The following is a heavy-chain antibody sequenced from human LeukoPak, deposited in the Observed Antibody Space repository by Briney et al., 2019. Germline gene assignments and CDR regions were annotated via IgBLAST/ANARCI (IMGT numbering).Heavy chain of an antibody. CDR1: GFTFSSYS. V-gene: IGHV3-48*01. Sequence: GSLRLSCAASGFTFSSYSMNWVRQAPGKGLEWVSYISSSSSTIYYADSVKGRFTISRDNAKNSLYLQMNSLRAEDTAVYYCARGGLTIFGVVIIPIYFDYWGQGTLVTVSS. J-gene: IGHJ4*02. CDR2: ISSSSSTI. CDR3: ARGGLTIFGVVIIPIYFDY. D-gene: IGHD3-3*01.